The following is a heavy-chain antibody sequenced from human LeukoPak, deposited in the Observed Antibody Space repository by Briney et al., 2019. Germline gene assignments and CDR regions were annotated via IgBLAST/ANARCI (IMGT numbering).Heavy chain of an antibody. V-gene: IGHV4-39*01. Sequence: SETLSLTCTISGGSLDGSTYYWAWIRQPPGKGLEWIGEINHSGSTNYNPSLKSRVTISVDTSKNQFSLKLSSVTAADTAVYYCARHREYYDYVWGSYRYGPFDYWGQGTLVTVSS. J-gene: IGHJ4*02. CDR3: ARHREYYDYVWGSYRYGPFDY. D-gene: IGHD3-16*02. CDR1: GGSLDGSTYY. CDR2: INHSGST.